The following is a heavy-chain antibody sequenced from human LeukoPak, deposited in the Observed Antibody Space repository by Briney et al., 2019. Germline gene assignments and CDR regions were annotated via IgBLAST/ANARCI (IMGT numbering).Heavy chain of an antibody. Sequence: SETLFLTCAVYGGSFSGYYWSWIRQPPGKGLEWIGEINHSGSTNYNPSLKSRVTISVDTSKNQFSLKLSSVTAADTAVYYCARGRARGRAIAADWFDPWGQGTLVTVSS. J-gene: IGHJ5*02. D-gene: IGHD6-6*01. CDR2: INHSGST. V-gene: IGHV4-34*01. CDR1: GGSFSGYY. CDR3: ARGRARGRAIAADWFDP.